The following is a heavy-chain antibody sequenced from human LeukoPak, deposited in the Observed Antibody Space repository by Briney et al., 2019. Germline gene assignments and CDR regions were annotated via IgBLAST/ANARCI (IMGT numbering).Heavy chain of an antibody. CDR2: IKSKTDGGTT. CDR1: GFTFSNAW. J-gene: IGHJ1*01. V-gene: IGHV3-15*01. CDR3: TTDLKWLGTFTDFQH. D-gene: IGHD6-19*01. Sequence: PGGSLRLSCAASGFTFSNAWISWVRQAPGKGLEWVGRIKSKTDGGTTDYAAPVKGRFTISRDDSKNTLYLQLNSLKTEDTAVYYCTTDLKWLGTFTDFQHWGRGTLVTVSS.